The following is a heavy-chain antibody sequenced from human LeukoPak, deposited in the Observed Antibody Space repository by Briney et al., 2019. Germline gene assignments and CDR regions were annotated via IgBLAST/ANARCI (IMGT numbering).Heavy chain of an antibody. V-gene: IGHV3-30*04. Sequence: GGSLRLSCAASGFTFSSYAMHWVRQAPGKGLEWVAVISYDGSNKYYADSVKGRFTISRDNSKNTLYLQMNSLRAEDTAVYYCARVSATVAGTGFSYYFDYWGQGTLVTVSS. CDR2: ISYDGSNK. CDR1: GFTFSSYA. CDR3: ARVSATVAGTGFSYYFDY. D-gene: IGHD6-19*01. J-gene: IGHJ4*02.